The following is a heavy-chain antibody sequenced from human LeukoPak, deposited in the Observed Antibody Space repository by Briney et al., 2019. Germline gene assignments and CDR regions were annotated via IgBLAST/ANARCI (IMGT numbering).Heavy chain of an antibody. V-gene: IGHV3-30*02. CDR1: GFTFSSYA. J-gene: IGHJ4*02. CDR2: IRFDGSNK. CDR3: AKDQFWFGESNAFDY. Sequence: GGSLRLSCAASGFTFSSYAMSWVRQAPGKGLEWVAFIRFDGSNKYYADSVKGRFTISRDNSKNRLYLQMNSLRVEDTAVYYCAKDQFWFGESNAFDYWGQGTLVTVSS. D-gene: IGHD3-10*01.